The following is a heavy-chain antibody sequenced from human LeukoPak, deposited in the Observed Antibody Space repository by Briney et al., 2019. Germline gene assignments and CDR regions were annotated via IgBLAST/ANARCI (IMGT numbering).Heavy chain of an antibody. D-gene: IGHD3-10*01. V-gene: IGHV3-30*02. Sequence: GGSMRLSCAAAGFTFSSFGMRWVRPAPGEGMGWVGFIRYEGSKTYYADSVKGRFTIPRDNTKNSLYLQMSSLRAEDMALYYSAKGSRITMVREYYFASWAQGTLVTVSS. CDR1: GFTFSSFG. J-gene: IGHJ4*02. CDR3: AKGSRITMVREYYFAS. CDR2: IRYEGSKT.